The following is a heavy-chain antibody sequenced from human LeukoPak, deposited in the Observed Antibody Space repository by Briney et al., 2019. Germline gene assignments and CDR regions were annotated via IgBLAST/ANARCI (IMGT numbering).Heavy chain of an antibody. CDR2: IYNSGST. CDR3: AREGVSYAFDI. V-gene: IGHV4-59*01. Sequence: PSETLSLTCTVSGVSISSYYWSWIRQPPGKGLEWIGYIYNSGSTNLNPSLKSRVTISVDTSRNHFSLKLSSVTAADTALYYCAREGVSYAFDIWGQGTMVTVSS. CDR1: GVSISSYY. J-gene: IGHJ3*02. D-gene: IGHD2-8*01.